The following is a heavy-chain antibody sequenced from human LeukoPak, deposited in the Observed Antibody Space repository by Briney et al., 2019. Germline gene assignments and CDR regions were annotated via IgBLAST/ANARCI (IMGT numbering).Heavy chain of an antibody. CDR2: IKSKPDGGTT. V-gene: IGHV3-15*07. J-gene: IGHJ4*02. CDR1: GFTFNYAW. D-gene: IGHD5-24*01. Sequence: PGGSLRLSCAASGFTFNYAWMNWVRQAPGKGLEWVGRIKSKPDGGTTDYAAPVKGRFTISRDDSKNTVFLQMNSLKTEDTAVYYCATGGINLDFWGQGTLVTVSS. CDR3: ATGGINLDF.